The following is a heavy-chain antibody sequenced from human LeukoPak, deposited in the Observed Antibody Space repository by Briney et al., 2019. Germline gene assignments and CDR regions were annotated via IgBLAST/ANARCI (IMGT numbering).Heavy chain of an antibody. J-gene: IGHJ4*02. Sequence: GGSLRPSCVASGFTFSSYWMSWVRQAPGKGLEWVANIKQDGSEKYYVDSVKGRFTISRDNAKNSLYLQMNSLRAEDTALYYCAKDLTYSGYDYGDWGQGTLVTVSS. D-gene: IGHD5-12*01. CDR1: GFTFSSYW. CDR3: AKDLTYSGYDYGD. V-gene: IGHV3-7*03. CDR2: IKQDGSEK.